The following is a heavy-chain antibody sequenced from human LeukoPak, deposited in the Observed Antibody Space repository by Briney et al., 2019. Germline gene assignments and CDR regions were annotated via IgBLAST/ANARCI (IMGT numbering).Heavy chain of an antibody. Sequence: GGSLRLSCAASGFTFSSYGMHWVRQAPGKGLEWVAVIWYDGSNKYYADSMKGRFTISRDNSKNTLYLQMNSLRAEDTAVYYCARASLYGDYNWFDPWGQGTLVTVSS. D-gene: IGHD4-17*01. J-gene: IGHJ5*02. CDR2: IWYDGSNK. CDR3: ARASLYGDYNWFDP. CDR1: GFTFSSYG. V-gene: IGHV3-33*01.